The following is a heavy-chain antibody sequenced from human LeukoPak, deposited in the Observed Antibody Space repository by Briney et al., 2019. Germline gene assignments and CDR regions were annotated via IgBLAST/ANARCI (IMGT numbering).Heavy chain of an antibody. Sequence: GGSLRLSCAASGFTFSSYWMSWVRQAPGRGLEWVSAISGSGGSTYYADSVKGRFTISRDNSKNTLYLQMNSLRAEDTAVYYCAKVGYGDYGGAFDIWGQGTMVTVSS. J-gene: IGHJ3*02. CDR1: GFTFSSYW. V-gene: IGHV3-23*01. CDR2: ISGSGGST. D-gene: IGHD4-17*01. CDR3: AKVGYGDYGGAFDI.